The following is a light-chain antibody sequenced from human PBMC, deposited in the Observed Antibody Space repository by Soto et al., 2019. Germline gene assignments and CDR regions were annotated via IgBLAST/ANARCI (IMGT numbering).Light chain of an antibody. V-gene: IGKV3-15*01. CDR3: QQYDDWPWT. J-gene: IGKJ1*01. CDR2: DTS. CDR1: QSVSSS. Sequence: EIVVTQSPATLSVSPGERVTLSCRASQSVSSSLAWYQQRPGQAPRLLIYDTSTRAAGIAARFSGSGSGTEFTLTISSLQSEDSAVYYCQQYDDWPWTFGHGTKVEIK.